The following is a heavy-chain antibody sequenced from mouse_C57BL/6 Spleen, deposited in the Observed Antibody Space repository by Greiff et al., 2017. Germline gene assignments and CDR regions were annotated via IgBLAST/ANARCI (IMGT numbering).Heavy chain of an antibody. J-gene: IGHJ2*01. V-gene: IGHV3-6*01. CDR1: GYSITSGYY. CDR3: ARDRGGYYSY. Sequence: EVKVEESGPGLVKPSQSLSLTCSVTGYSITSGYYWNWIRQFPGNKLEWMGYISYDGSNNYNPSLKNRISITRDTSKNQFFLKLNSVTTEDTATYYCARDRGGYYSYWGQGTTLTVSS. CDR2: ISYDGSN. D-gene: IGHD2-3*01.